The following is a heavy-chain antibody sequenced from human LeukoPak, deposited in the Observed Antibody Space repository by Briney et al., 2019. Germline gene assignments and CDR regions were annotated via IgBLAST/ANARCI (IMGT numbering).Heavy chain of an antibody. Sequence: SETLSLTCTVSGGSISSYYWSWIRQPPGKGLERIGYIYYSGSTNYNPSLKSRVTISVDTSKNQFSLKLSSVTAADTAVYYCARHLRAVAGNPLDYWGQGTLVTVSS. CDR2: IYYSGST. J-gene: IGHJ4*02. CDR1: GGSISSYY. D-gene: IGHD6-19*01. V-gene: IGHV4-59*08. CDR3: ARHLRAVAGNPLDY.